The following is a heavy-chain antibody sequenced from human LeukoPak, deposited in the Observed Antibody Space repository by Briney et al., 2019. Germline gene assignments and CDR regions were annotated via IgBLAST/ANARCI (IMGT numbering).Heavy chain of an antibody. CDR2: ISWNSGSI. CDR1: GFTFDDYA. V-gene: IGHV3-9*01. Sequence: GGSLRLSCAASGFTFDDYAMHWVRQAPGKGLEWVSGISWNSGSIGYADSVKGRFTISRDNAKNSLYLQMNSLRAEDTALYYCAKDYGDYVYMDVWGKGTTVTISS. CDR3: AKDYGDYVYMDV. D-gene: IGHD4-17*01. J-gene: IGHJ6*03.